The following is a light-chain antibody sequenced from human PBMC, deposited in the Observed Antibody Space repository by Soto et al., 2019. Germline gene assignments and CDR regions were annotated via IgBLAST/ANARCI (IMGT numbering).Light chain of an antibody. CDR3: QQLNSYPLT. CDR1: QGISSY. CDR2: AAS. V-gene: IGKV1-9*01. J-gene: IGKJ4*01. Sequence: DIQLTQSPSFLSASVGDRVTITCRASQGISSYLAWYQQKQEKAHKLLIYAASTLQSGVPSRFSGSGSGTKFTLTISNLQPEDFATYYCQQLNSYPLTFGGGTKVEIK.